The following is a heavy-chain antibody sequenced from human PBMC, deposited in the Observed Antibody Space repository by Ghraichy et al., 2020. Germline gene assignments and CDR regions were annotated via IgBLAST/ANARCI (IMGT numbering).Heavy chain of an antibody. CDR1: GGSIDSYY. J-gene: IGHJ4*02. CDR3: ARGKYYHDSSGYSRDYFDY. CDR2: IYYTGTT. Sequence: SETLSLTCTVSGGSIDSYYWGWIRQPPGKGLEWICFIYYTGTTNYNPALKSRVTRSVDTSTNHFSLKLSSVTAADTAVYYCARGKYYHDSSGYSRDYFDYWRQGTLVPGSS. V-gene: IGHV4-59*01. D-gene: IGHD3-22*01.